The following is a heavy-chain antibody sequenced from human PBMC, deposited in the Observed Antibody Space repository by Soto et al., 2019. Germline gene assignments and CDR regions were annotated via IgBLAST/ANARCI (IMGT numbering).Heavy chain of an antibody. D-gene: IGHD3-22*01. J-gene: IGHJ4*02. CDR2: TYYRSKWYN. CDR3: ARGYYDSSGYYSPIDY. V-gene: IGHV6-1*01. CDR1: GDSVSSNGAA. Sequence: PSQTLSLTCAISGDSVSSNGAAWNRIWQSPSRGLEWLGRTYYRSKWYNDYAVSVKSRITINPDTSKNQFSLQLNSVTPEDTAVYYCARGYYDSSGYYSPIDYWGQGTLVTVSS.